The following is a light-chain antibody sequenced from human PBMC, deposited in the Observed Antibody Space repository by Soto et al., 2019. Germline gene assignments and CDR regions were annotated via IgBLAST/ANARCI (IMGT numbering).Light chain of an antibody. Sequence: MTQSPSSLSASVGDRVTLSCRASQSVSIDLAWYQQTPGQAPRLLIYGASTRATGIPVRFSGSASGTEFTLTISSLQSEDFTVYYCQQYNKWPLTFGQGTKVDIK. CDR1: QSVSID. CDR3: QQYNKWPLT. V-gene: IGKV3-15*01. CDR2: GAS. J-gene: IGKJ1*01.